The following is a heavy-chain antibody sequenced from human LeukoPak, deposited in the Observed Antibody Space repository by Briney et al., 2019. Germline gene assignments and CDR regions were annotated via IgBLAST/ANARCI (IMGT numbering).Heavy chain of an antibody. V-gene: IGHV1-2*02. J-gene: IGHJ5*02. CDR2: INPNGGGT. Sequence: ASVKVSCKASGYTFTAYYMHWVRQAPGQGLEWMGWINPNGGGTNYAQKFQGRVTMTRDTSISTAYMDLSRLTLDDTAIYYCMAGAWFDPWGQGTLVTVSS. CDR1: GYTFTAYY. D-gene: IGHD3-10*01. CDR3: MAGAWFDP.